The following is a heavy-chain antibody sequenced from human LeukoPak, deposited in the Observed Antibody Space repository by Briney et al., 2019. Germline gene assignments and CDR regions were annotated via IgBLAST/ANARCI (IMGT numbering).Heavy chain of an antibody. CDR1: GFIFSNFW. J-gene: IGHJ4*02. Sequence: GGSLRLSCTASGFIFSNFWMSWVRQAPGKGLEWVSTISGSGGNTYYADSVKGRFTISRDNSKNTLYLQMNSLRAEDTAVYYCAKDLQPFDYWGQGTLVTVSS. CDR2: ISGSGGNT. V-gene: IGHV3-23*01. D-gene: IGHD4-11*01. CDR3: AKDLQPFDY.